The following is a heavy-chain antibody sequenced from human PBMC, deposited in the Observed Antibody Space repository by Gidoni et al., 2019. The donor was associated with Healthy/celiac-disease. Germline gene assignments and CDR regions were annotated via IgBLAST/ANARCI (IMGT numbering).Heavy chain of an antibody. D-gene: IGHD3-22*01. CDR3: TTAPPLPYYYDSSGDRVLDY. J-gene: IGHJ4*02. Sequence: EVQLVESVGGLVKPGGSLRLSCAASGFTFTNAWMTWVRQAPGKGLEWVGRIKSKTDGGTTDYAAPVKGRFTISRDDSKNTLYLQMNSLKTEDTAVYYCTTAPPLPYYYDSSGDRVLDYWGQGTLVTVSS. CDR2: IKSKTDGGTT. V-gene: IGHV3-15*07. CDR1: GFTFTNAW.